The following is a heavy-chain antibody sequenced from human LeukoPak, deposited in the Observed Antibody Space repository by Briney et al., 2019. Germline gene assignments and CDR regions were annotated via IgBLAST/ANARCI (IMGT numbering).Heavy chain of an antibody. D-gene: IGHD6-19*01. CDR1: GGSISSYY. J-gene: IGHJ5*02. CDR2: ISDIGSI. Sequence: PSETLSLTCTVSGGSISSYYWSWIRQPPGKGLEWIAYISDIGSINYNPSLKSRVTISLDTSKNQFSLKLSSVTAADTAVYYCARESRPSSGSYLGNHNWFDPWGQGTLVTVSS. CDR3: ARESRPSSGSYLGNHNWFDP. V-gene: IGHV4-59*01.